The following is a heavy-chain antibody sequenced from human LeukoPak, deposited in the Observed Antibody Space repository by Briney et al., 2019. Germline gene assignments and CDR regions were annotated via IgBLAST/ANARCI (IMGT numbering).Heavy chain of an antibody. J-gene: IGHJ4*02. CDR1: GFTSSSYG. CDR2: IWYDGRNK. D-gene: IGHD5-18*01. CDR3: ARDKYSYGSVALFDY. V-gene: IGHV3-33*01. Sequence: GGSLRLSCAASGFTSSSYGMHWVRQAPGKGLEWVAVIWYDGRNKYYADSVKGRFTISRDNSKNTLYLQMNSLRAEDTAVYYCARDKYSYGSVALFDYWGQGTLVTVSS.